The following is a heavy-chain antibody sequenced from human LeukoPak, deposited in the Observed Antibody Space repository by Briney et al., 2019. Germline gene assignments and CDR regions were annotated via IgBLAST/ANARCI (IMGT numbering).Heavy chain of an antibody. CDR2: INHGGST. D-gene: IGHD1-26*01. CDR3: ARGTGATRTGRGAFDI. Sequence: SETLSLTCAVYGGSFSGYYWSWIRQPPGKGLEWIGEINHGGSTNYNPSLKSRVTISVDTSKNQFSLKLSSVTAADTAVYYCARGTGATRTGRGAFDIWGQGTMVTVSS. V-gene: IGHV4-34*01. CDR1: GGSFSGYY. J-gene: IGHJ3*02.